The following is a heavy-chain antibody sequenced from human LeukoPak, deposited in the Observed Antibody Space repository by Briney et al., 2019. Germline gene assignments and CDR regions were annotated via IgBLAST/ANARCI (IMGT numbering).Heavy chain of an antibody. Sequence: PGGSLRLSCAGSGFTFSSYAMSWVRQAPGKGLEWVSAISGSGGSTYYADSVKGRFTISRDNSKNTLYLQMNSLRAEDTAVYYCAKDPCSSTSCYSDYWGQGTLVTVSS. CDR1: GFTFSSYA. D-gene: IGHD2-2*02. CDR3: AKDPCSSTSCYSDY. J-gene: IGHJ4*02. V-gene: IGHV3-23*01. CDR2: ISGSGGST.